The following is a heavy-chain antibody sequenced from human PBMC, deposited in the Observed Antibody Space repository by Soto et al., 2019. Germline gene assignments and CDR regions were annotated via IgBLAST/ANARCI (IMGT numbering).Heavy chain of an antibody. V-gene: IGHV4-4*07. CDR1: GVSISKFY. Sequence: SETLSLTCNFSGVSISKFYWACIRKTAGNGLEWMGRVYATGTTDYNPSLRSRVAMSVDISKKTFSLRLRSVTGADSGVYYCVRDGSKSISDWFEPWGQGILVIVSS. CDR2: VYATGTT. D-gene: IGHD6-19*01. J-gene: IGHJ5*02. CDR3: VRDGSKSISDWFEP.